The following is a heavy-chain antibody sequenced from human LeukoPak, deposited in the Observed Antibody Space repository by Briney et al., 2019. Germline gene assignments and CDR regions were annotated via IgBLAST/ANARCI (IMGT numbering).Heavy chain of an antibody. D-gene: IGHD6-6*01. Sequence: SETLSLTCAVYGGSFSGYYWSWIRQPPGKGLEWIGEINQSGSTNYNPSLKSRVTISVDMSKNQFSLKLSSVTAADTAVYYCARSRGGIAARRGFDPWGQGTLVTVSS. J-gene: IGHJ5*02. CDR1: GGSFSGYY. V-gene: IGHV4-34*01. CDR2: INQSGST. CDR3: ARSRGGIAARRGFDP.